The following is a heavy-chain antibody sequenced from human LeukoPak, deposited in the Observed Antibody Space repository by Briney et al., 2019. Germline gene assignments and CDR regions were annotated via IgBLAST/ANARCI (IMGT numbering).Heavy chain of an antibody. CDR3: ARWGGGGS. Sequence: PSDTLSLTCTVSGGSISSSGYFWGWIRQPPGKGLEWIASFYYSGITYYNPSLNSRATISVDTPQNRFSLKLTSVTAADTAVYFCARWGGGGSWGQETLVTVSS. J-gene: IGHJ5*02. CDR1: GGSISSSGYF. CDR2: FYYSGIT. D-gene: IGHD3-16*01. V-gene: IGHV4-39*01.